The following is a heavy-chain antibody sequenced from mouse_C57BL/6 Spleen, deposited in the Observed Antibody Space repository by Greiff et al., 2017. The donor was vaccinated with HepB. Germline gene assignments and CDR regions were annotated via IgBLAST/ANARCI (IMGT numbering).Heavy chain of an antibody. Sequence: QVQLQQSGAELMKPGASVKLSCKATGYTFTGYWIEWVKQRPGHGLEWIGEILPGSGSTNYNEKFKGKATFTADTSSNTADMQLSILTTEDSAIYYCARNYYGSSHWYFDVWGTGTTVTVSS. CDR1: GYTFTGYW. CDR2: ILPGSGST. J-gene: IGHJ1*03. D-gene: IGHD1-1*01. V-gene: IGHV1-9*01. CDR3: ARNYYGSSHWYFDV.